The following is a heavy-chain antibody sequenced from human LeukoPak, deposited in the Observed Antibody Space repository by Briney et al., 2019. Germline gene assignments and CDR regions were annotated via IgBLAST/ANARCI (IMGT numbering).Heavy chain of an antibody. D-gene: IGHD1-26*01. Sequence: PGGSLRLSCAAPGFTFSNYAMSWVRQAPGKGLEWVAVISYDGSNKYYADSVKGRFTISRDNSKNTLYLQMNSLRAEDTAVYYCARDSSEWELLFGSRAFDIWGQGTMVTVSS. CDR2: ISYDGSNK. CDR3: ARDSSEWELLFGSRAFDI. V-gene: IGHV3-30*04. J-gene: IGHJ3*02. CDR1: GFTFSNYA.